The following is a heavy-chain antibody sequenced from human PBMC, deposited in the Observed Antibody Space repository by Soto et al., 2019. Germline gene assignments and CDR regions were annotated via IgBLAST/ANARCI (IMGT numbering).Heavy chain of an antibody. CDR1: GGTFSSYA. Sequence: QVQLVQSGAEVKKPGSSVKVSCKASGGTFSSYAISWVRQAPGQGLEWMGGTIPIFGTANYAQKFQGRVTITADKSTSTAYMELSSLRSEDTAVYYCARDGKRIAAAGYFDYWGQGTLVTVSS. CDR3: ARDGKRIAAAGYFDY. CDR2: TIPIFGTA. V-gene: IGHV1-69*06. J-gene: IGHJ4*02. D-gene: IGHD6-13*01.